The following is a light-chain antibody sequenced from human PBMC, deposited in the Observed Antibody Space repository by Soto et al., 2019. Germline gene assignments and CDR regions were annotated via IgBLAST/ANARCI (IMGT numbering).Light chain of an antibody. CDR2: GAS. J-gene: IGKJ2*01. CDR3: QQYGSSYT. V-gene: IGKV3-20*01. Sequence: IVLTQSPGTLSLSPGERATLSCRASQSVSSSYLAWYQQKPGQAPRLLIYGASSRATGIPDRFSGSGSGTDFTLTISRLEPEDFAVYYCQQYGSSYTFGQGTKREIK. CDR1: QSVSSSY.